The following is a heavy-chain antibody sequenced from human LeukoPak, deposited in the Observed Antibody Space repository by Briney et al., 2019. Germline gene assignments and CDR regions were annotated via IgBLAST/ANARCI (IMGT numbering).Heavy chain of an antibody. CDR2: INHSGST. CDR1: GGPFSGYY. CDR3: TRELGYCTNGVCYGGSFEY. J-gene: IGHJ4*02. V-gene: IGHV4-34*01. Sequence: SETLSLTCAVYGGPFSGYYWSWIRQPPGKGLEWIGEINHSGSTNYNPSLRSRVSISVDTSKNQFSLKLSSATAADTAVYYCTRELGYCTNGVCYGGSFEYWGQGTLVTVSS. D-gene: IGHD2-8*01.